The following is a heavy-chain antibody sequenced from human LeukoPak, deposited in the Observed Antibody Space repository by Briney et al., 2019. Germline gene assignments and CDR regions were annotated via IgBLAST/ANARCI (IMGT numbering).Heavy chain of an antibody. CDR2: IYYSGST. CDR1: GGSISSSSYY. CDR3: ARVIEYGGFDY. J-gene: IGHJ4*02. V-gene: IGHV4-39*07. D-gene: IGHD3-16*02. Sequence: PSETLSLTCTVSGGSISSSSYYWGWIRQPPGKRLEWIGSIYYSGSTYYNPSLKSRVTISVDTSKNQFSLKLSSVTAADTAVYYCARVIEYGGFDYWGQGTLVTVSS.